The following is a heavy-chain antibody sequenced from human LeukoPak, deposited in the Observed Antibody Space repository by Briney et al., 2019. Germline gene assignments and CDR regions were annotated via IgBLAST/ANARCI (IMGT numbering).Heavy chain of an antibody. CDR1: GYSFTSYW. D-gene: IGHD5-12*01. CDR3: ARHPQYSGYDPHWFDP. V-gene: IGHV5-51*01. J-gene: IGHJ5*02. Sequence: GESLNISCKGSGYSFTSYWIGWVRQMPGKGLEWMGIIYPGDSDTRYSPSFQGQVTISADKSISTAYLQWSSLKASDTAMYYCARHPQYSGYDPHWFDPWGQGTLVTVSS. CDR2: IYPGDSDT.